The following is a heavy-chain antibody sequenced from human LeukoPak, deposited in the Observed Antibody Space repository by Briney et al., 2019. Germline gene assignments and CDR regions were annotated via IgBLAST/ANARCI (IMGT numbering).Heavy chain of an antibody. CDR2: ISDSGDYT. Sequence: GGSLRLSCAGSGFTFSSYAMSWVRQAPGKGLEWVSAISDSGDYTYYADSVKGRFTISRDNSKNTLYLHVNSLRAEDTTVYYCAKDTSIGKYCTSGVCSPFDYWGQGTLVTVSS. J-gene: IGHJ4*02. V-gene: IGHV3-23*01. D-gene: IGHD2-8*01. CDR3: AKDTSIGKYCTSGVCSPFDY. CDR1: GFTFSSYA.